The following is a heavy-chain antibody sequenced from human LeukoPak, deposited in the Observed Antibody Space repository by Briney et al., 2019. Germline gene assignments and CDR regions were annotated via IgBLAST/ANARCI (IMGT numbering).Heavy chain of an antibody. J-gene: IGHJ4*02. CDR3: ARAPVIVGATIFDY. CDR1: GGTFSSYT. D-gene: IGHD1-26*01. V-gene: IGHV1-69*02. CDR2: IIPILGIA. Sequence: SVKVSCKASGGTFSSYTISWVREAPGQGLEWMGRIIPILGIANYAQKFQGRDTITADKSTSTAYMELSSLRSEDTAVYYCARAPVIVGATIFDYWGQGTLVTVSS.